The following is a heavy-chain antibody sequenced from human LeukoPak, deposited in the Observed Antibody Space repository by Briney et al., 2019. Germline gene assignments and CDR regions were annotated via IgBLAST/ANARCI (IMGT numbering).Heavy chain of an antibody. CDR2: ISSSSSTI. V-gene: IGHV3-48*02. CDR3: PRSMVRGGYAFDI. Sequence: GGSLRLSCAASGFTFSSYSMNWVRQAPGKGLERVSYISSSSSTIYSADSVKGRFTISRDNAKNSLYLQMNRLRDEDTAVYYCPRSMVRGGYAFDIWGQGTMVTVSS. J-gene: IGHJ3*02. CDR1: GFTFSSYS. D-gene: IGHD3-10*01.